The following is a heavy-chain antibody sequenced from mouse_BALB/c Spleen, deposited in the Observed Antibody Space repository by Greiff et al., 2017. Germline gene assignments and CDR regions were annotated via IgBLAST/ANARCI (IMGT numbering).Heavy chain of an antibody. CDR3: ARVYYGNYVEAMDY. D-gene: IGHD2-1*01. CDR2: IDPANGNT. V-gene: IGHV14-3*02. J-gene: IGHJ4*01. Sequence: VQLQQSGAELVKPGASVKLSCTASGFNIKDTYMHWVKQRPEQGLEWIGRIDPANGNTKYDPKFQGKATITADTSSNTAYLQLSSLTSEDTAVYYCARVYYGNYVEAMDYWGQGTSVTVSS. CDR1: GFNIKDTY.